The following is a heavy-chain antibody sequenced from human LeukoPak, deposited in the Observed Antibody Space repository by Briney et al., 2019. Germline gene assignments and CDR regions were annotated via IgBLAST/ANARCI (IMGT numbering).Heavy chain of an antibody. Sequence: SETLSLTCAVYGGSFSGYYWSWIRQPPGKGLEWIGEINHSGSTNYNPSLKSRVTISVDTSKNQFSPKLSSVTAADTAVYYCARGLGDFWSAKAVSLDYWGQGTLVTVSS. CDR2: INHSGST. V-gene: IGHV4-34*01. D-gene: IGHD3-3*01. CDR1: GGSFSGYY. J-gene: IGHJ4*02. CDR3: ARGLGDFWSAKAVSLDY.